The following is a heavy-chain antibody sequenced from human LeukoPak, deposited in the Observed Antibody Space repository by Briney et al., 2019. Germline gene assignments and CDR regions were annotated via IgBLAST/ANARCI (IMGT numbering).Heavy chain of an antibody. D-gene: IGHD6-13*01. J-gene: IGHJ2*01. CDR1: GGSIRNYY. CDR3: ARVYYSSSYDYWYFDL. CDR2: IYYSGST. Sequence: SETLSHTCTVSGGSIRNYYWSWIRQPPGKGLEWIGYIYYSGSTNYNPSLKSRVTISVDTSKNQFSLKLSSVTAADTAVYYCARVYYSSSYDYWYFDLWGRGTLVTVSS. V-gene: IGHV4-59*01.